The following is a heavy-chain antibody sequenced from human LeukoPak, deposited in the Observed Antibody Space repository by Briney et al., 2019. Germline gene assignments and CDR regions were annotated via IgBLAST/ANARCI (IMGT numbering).Heavy chain of an antibody. CDR2: IYYSGST. V-gene: IGHV4-39*01. CDR1: GGSISSSSYY. J-gene: IGHJ4*02. Sequence: SETLSLTCTVSGGSISSSSYYWGWIRQPPGKRLEWIGSIYYSGSTYYNPSLKSRVTISVDTSKNQFSLKLSSVTAADTAVYYCARLRERSGYCSGGSCYSPSVPTGYFDYWGQGTLVTVSS. D-gene: IGHD2-15*01. CDR3: ARLRERSGYCSGGSCYSPSVPTGYFDY.